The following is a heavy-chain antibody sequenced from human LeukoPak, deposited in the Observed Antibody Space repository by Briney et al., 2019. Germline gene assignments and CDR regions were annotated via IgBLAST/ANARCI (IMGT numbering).Heavy chain of an antibody. CDR1: GVTFSSYA. Sequence: GASVKVSCKASGVTFSSYAIIWVRQAPGQGLEWMGWISTYNGNTNYAQNLQGRVTMTTDTSTSTAYMELRSLRSDDTAVYYCARDVSDFWSFSKYYYMDVWGKGTTVTVSS. J-gene: IGHJ6*03. CDR2: ISTYNGNT. CDR3: ARDVSDFWSFSKYYYMDV. D-gene: IGHD3-3*01. V-gene: IGHV1-18*01.